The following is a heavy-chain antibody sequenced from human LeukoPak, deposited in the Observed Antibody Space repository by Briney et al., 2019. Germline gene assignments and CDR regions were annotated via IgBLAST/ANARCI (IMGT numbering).Heavy chain of an antibody. CDR1: GYTFTSYG. CDR3: ARDRTALYYYDSSGPDAFDI. Sequence: ASVKVSCKASGYTFTSYGISWVRQAPGQGLEWMEWISAYNCNTNYAQKLQGRVTMTTDTSTHTAYIDLTKLTSNDTAVYYCARDRTALYYYDSSGPDAFDIWGQGTMVTVSS. J-gene: IGHJ3*02. CDR2: ISAYNCNT. V-gene: IGHV1-18*01. D-gene: IGHD3-22*01.